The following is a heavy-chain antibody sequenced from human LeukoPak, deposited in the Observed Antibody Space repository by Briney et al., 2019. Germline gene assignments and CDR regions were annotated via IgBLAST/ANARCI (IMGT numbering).Heavy chain of an antibody. V-gene: IGHV3-48*01. D-gene: IGHD1-20*01. CDR2: ISSSSSTI. J-gene: IGHJ4*02. CDR1: GFTFSSYS. Sequence: GGSLRLSCAASGFTFSSYSMNWVRQAPGKGLEWVSYISSSSSTIYYADSVKGRFTISRDNAKNSLYLQMNSLRAEDTAVYYCARDGVANWRFHFDYWGQGTLVTVSS. CDR3: ARDGVANWRFHFDY.